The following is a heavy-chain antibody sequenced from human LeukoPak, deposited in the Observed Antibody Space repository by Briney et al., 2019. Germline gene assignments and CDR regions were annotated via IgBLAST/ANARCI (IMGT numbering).Heavy chain of an antibody. Sequence: PGRSLRLSCAASGFTFSSYAMHWVRQAPGKGLEWVAVISYDGSNKYYADSVEGRFTISRDNSKNTLYLQMNSLRAEDTAVYYCARDRVEDTMVRSVIGYSFGMDVWGQGTTVTVSS. CDR3: ARDRVEDTMVRSVIGYSFGMDV. CDR1: GFTFSSYA. D-gene: IGHD3-10*01. CDR2: ISYDGSNK. V-gene: IGHV3-30-3*01. J-gene: IGHJ6*02.